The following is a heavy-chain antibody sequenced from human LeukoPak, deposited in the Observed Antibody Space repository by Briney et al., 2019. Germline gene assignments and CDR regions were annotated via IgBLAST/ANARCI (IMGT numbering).Heavy chain of an antibody. J-gene: IGHJ5*02. CDR2: INPNSGGT. CDR3: ARGQPGSWYDGNWFDP. D-gene: IGHD6-13*01. CDR1: GYTFTGYH. Sequence: ASVKVSCKASGYTFTGYHMHWVRQAPGQGLEWMGWINPNSGGTNYAQKFQGRVTMTRDTSISTAYMELSRLRSDDTAVYYCARGQPGSWYDGNWFDPWGQGTLVTVSS. V-gene: IGHV1-2*02.